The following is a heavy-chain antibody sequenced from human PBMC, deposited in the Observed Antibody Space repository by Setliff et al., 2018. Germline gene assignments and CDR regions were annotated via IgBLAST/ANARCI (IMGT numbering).Heavy chain of an antibody. V-gene: IGHV3-30*01. CDR3: ARDRGESTTWYALDGFDV. Sequence: GESLRLSCAASGFTISRRAVHWVRQAPGKGLEWVAVLSYDGSNKFYADSVKGRFTVSRDNSRNTLYLQMNSLRTQDTAIYYCARDRGESTTWYALDGFDVWGQGTMVTVSS. CDR1: GFTISRRA. D-gene: IGHD6-13*01. CDR2: LSYDGSNK. J-gene: IGHJ3*01.